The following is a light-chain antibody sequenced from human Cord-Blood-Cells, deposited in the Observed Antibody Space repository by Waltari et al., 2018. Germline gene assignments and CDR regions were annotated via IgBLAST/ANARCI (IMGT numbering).Light chain of an antibody. CDR1: QGISSY. J-gene: IGKJ4*01. V-gene: IGKV1-8*01. CDR2: AAS. CDR3: QQYYSYPHT. Sequence: AIRMTQSPSSLSASTGDRVTITCRASQGISSYLAWYQQKPGKAPKILIYAASTLQSGVPSRVSGSGSGTDFTLTIRCLQSEDFATYYCQQYYSYPHTFGGGTKVEIK.